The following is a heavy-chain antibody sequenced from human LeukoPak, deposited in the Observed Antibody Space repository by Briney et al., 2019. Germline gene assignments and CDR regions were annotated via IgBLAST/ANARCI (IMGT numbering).Heavy chain of an antibody. Sequence: GGSLRLSCAASGFTVSSNYMSWIRQAPGKGLEWISYISTVGGTISYADSVKGRFTISRDNAKNSLYLQMNSLRAEDTAVYYCAREGLSTVTTFLYWGRGTLVTVSS. J-gene: IGHJ4*02. D-gene: IGHD4-17*01. CDR2: ISTVGGTI. CDR1: GFTVSSNY. V-gene: IGHV3-11*01. CDR3: AREGLSTVTTFLY.